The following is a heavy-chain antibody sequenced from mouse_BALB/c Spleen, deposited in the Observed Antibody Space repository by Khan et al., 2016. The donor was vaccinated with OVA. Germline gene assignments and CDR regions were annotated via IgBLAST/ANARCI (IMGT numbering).Heavy chain of an antibody. Sequence: QVQLKESGPALVAPSQSLSITCTISGFSLTDYGVHWVRQPPGKGLEWLVVIWSDGSTTYNSALKSRLSISKDKSKSQVFLKMNSLQTDDTAVYYCARQPYYHYYVMDYLGQGTSVTVSS. CDR3: ARQPYYHYYVMDY. CDR2: IWSDGST. V-gene: IGHV2-6-1*01. J-gene: IGHJ4*01. D-gene: IGHD2-10*01. CDR1: GFSLTDYG.